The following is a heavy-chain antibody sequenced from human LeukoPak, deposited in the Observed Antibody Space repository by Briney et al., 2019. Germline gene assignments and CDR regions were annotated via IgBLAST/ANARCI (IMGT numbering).Heavy chain of an antibody. Sequence: SETLSLTCTVSGGSISSYYWSWIRQPPGKGLEWIGYIYYSGSTNYNPSLKSRVTISVDTSKNQFSLKLSSVTAADTAVYYCARWEVRGVHYYYGMDVLGQGTTVTVSS. CDR2: IYYSGST. J-gene: IGHJ6*02. CDR1: GGSISSYY. CDR3: ARWEVRGVHYYYGMDV. V-gene: IGHV4-59*01. D-gene: IGHD3-10*01.